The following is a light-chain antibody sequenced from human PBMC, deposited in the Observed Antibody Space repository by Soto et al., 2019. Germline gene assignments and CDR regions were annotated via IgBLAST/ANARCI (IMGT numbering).Light chain of an antibody. CDR2: GAS. V-gene: IGKV3-15*01. Sequence: EIVMTQSPATLSVSPGERATLSCRASQSVSSNLAWYQQKPGQAPRLLIYGASTRATGIPARFSGSGSGTEFSLNISSLQSEDFAVYYCQQYNNWPPMYTFGQGTKLVIK. J-gene: IGKJ2*01. CDR3: QQYNNWPPMYT. CDR1: QSVSSN.